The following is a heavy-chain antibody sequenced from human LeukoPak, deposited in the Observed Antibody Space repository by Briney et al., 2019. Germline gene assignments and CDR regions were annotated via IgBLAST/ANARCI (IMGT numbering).Heavy chain of an antibody. CDR1: GGTFSSYD. V-gene: IGHV1-8*02. D-gene: IGHD3-3*01. CDR3: ARGSYYDFWSGYYSYYYYMDV. CDR2: MNPNSGNT. Sequence: GASVKVSCKASGGTFSSYDINWVRQATGQGLEWMGWMNPNSGNTGYAQKFQGRVTMTRNTSISTAYMELSSLRSEDTAVYYCARGSYYDFWSGYYSYYYYMDVWGKGTTVTVSS. J-gene: IGHJ6*03.